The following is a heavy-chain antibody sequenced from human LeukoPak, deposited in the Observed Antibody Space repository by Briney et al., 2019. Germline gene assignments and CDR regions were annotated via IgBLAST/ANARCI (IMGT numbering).Heavy chain of an antibody. Sequence: ASVKVSCKASGYTFISYGISWVRQAPGQGLEWMGWISGYNGDTHYAQNLQGRVTMTTDTSTSTAYMELRSLRSDDTAVYYCARGQGLRLWDYWGQGTLVTVSP. CDR2: ISGYNGDT. J-gene: IGHJ4*02. V-gene: IGHV1-18*01. CDR1: GYTFISYG. D-gene: IGHD5-12*01. CDR3: ARGQGLRLWDY.